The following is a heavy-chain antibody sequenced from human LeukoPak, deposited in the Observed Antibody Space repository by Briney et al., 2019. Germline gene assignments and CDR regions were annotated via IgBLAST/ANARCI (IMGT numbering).Heavy chain of an antibody. CDR2: IYPGDSDT. Sequence: GESLKISRQGSGYSFTNFWIGWVRQPPGKGLEWMGIIYPGDSDTRYSPSFQGQVTISADRSISTVYLQWSSLKASDTAMYYCARLRGDSSSLYWGQGTLVTVSS. V-gene: IGHV5-51*01. J-gene: IGHJ4*02. CDR3: ARLRGDSSSLY. CDR1: GYSFTNFW. D-gene: IGHD6-6*01.